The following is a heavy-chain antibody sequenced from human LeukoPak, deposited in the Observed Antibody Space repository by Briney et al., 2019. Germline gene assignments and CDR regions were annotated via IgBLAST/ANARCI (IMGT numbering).Heavy chain of an antibody. CDR2: IYYSGSM. J-gene: IGHJ4*02. CDR3: AMLGISSPPPGLVADFDY. V-gene: IGHV4-39*07. CDR1: GGSINRSSYY. Sequence: SETLSLTCTVSGGSINRSSYYWVWIRQPPGKGLEWIGSIYYSGSMYYNASLKSRVTISVDTSKNQFSLKLSSVTAADTAVYYCAMLGISSPPPGLVADFDYWGQGTLVTVSS. D-gene: IGHD2/OR15-2a*01.